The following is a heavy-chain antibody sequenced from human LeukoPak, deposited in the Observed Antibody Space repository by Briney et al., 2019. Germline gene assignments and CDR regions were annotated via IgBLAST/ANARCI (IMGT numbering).Heavy chain of an antibody. CDR1: GYTFTSYY. D-gene: IGHD3-10*01. CDR2: IIPIFGTA. CDR3: ARGPGYGSGSYYHSWFDP. V-gene: IGHV1-69*13. Sequence: ASVKVSCKASGYTFTSYYMHWVRQAPGQGLEWMGGIIPIFGTANYAQKFQGRVTITADESTSTAYMELSSLRSEDTAVYYCARGPGYGSGSYYHSWFDPWGQGTLVTVSS. J-gene: IGHJ5*02.